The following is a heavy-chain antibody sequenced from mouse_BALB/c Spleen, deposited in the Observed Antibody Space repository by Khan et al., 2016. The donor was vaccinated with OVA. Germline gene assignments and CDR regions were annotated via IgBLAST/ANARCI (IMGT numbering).Heavy chain of an antibody. CDR2: ISYSGRT. D-gene: IGHD1-1*01. J-gene: IGHJ2*01. V-gene: IGHV3-2*02. Sequence: VQLKESGPGLVKPSQSLSLTCTVTGYSITSDYAWNWIRQFPGNKLEWMGYISYSGRTSYTPSLKSRISITRDPTKNHFFLLLNSVTTEDTAEYYCARSVTITTVVATDFDYWGQGTTLTVSS. CDR3: ARSVTITTVVATDFDY. CDR1: GYSITSDYA.